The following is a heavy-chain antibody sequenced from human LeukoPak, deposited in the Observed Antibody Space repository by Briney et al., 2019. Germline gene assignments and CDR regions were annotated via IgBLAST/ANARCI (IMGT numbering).Heavy chain of an antibody. CDR1: GFTFSNHY. CDR3: ARDGDTTSKVDY. D-gene: IGHD4-11*01. CDR2: ITSSDSGG. J-gene: IGHJ4*02. Sequence: GGSLRLSCVASGFTFSNHYMSWIRQAPGKGLEWVSYITSSDSGGFYADSVKGRFTISRDNAKNSLYLQMNSLRIEDTAVYYCARDGDTTSKVDYLGQGTLVTVSS. V-gene: IGHV3-11*01.